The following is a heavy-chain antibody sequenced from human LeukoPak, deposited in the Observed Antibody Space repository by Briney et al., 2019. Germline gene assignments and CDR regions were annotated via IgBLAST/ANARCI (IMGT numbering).Heavy chain of an antibody. D-gene: IGHD3-22*01. CDR1: GGSISSSTYY. Sequence: PSETLSLTCTVSGGSISSSTYYWGWIRQPPGKGLEWIGSIYYSGSTYYNPSLKSRVTISLDTSKNQFSLKLSSVTAADTAVYYCARENHYYDSSGYFDYWGQGTLVTVSS. J-gene: IGHJ4*02. V-gene: IGHV4-39*07. CDR2: IYYSGST. CDR3: ARENHYYDSSGYFDY.